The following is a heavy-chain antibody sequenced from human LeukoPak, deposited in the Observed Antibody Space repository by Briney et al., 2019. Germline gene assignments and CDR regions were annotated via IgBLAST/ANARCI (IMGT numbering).Heavy chain of an antibody. CDR1: GGSISSGGYY. J-gene: IGHJ6*02. CDR3: ARWDPAGPLYYGMDV. CDR2: IYYSGST. D-gene: IGHD1-26*01. Sequence: PSQTLSLTCTVSGGSISSGGYYWSWIRQHPGKGLEWIGYIYYSGSTYYNPSLKSRVTISVDTSKNQFSLKLSSVTAADTAVYYCARWDPAGPLYYGMDVWGQGTTVTVSS. V-gene: IGHV4-31*03.